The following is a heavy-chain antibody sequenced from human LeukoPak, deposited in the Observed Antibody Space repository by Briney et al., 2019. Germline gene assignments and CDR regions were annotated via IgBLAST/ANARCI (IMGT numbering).Heavy chain of an antibody. Sequence: PGGSLRLSCAASGFTFSNYAMCWVRQAPVKGLEWVAVISYDGNNKYTANARFTISRDNSKNTLYLQMNSLRAEDTAVYYCARDRDRDIIGDGMDVWGKGTTVTVSS. CDR2: ISYDGNNK. J-gene: IGHJ6*04. CDR3: ARDRDRDIIGDGMDV. D-gene: IGHD2-15*01. V-gene: IGHV3-30*04. CDR1: GFTFSNYA.